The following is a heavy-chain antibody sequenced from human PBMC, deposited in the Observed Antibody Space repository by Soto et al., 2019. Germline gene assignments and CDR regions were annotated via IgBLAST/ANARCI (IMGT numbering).Heavy chain of an antibody. D-gene: IGHD3-22*01. CDR3: ARVVYFDRSAYGL. Sequence: EVQLVESGGGLVKPGGSLSLSCAAFGFSLSGFNMNWVGQPPGKGLEWVSSISGDSNYIYYADSVQGRFTISRDNAKNSVYLQMNSLRAEDTAVYYCARVVYFDRSAYGLWGQGTMVTVSS. J-gene: IGHJ3*01. CDR1: GFSLSGFN. V-gene: IGHV3-21*01. CDR2: ISGDSNYI.